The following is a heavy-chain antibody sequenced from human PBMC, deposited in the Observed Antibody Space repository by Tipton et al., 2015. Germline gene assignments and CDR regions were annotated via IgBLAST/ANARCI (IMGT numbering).Heavy chain of an antibody. V-gene: IGHV3-33*01. Sequence: SLRLSCAASGFTFRSYGMHWVRQAPGKGLEWVAVIWYDGSYKYYADSVKGRFTISRDNSKNTLYLQMNSLRAEDTAVYYCARDEYNNGIDYWGQGTLVTVSP. CDR3: ARDEYNNGIDY. J-gene: IGHJ4*02. CDR2: IWYDGSYK. CDR1: GFTFRSYG. D-gene: IGHD1-1*01.